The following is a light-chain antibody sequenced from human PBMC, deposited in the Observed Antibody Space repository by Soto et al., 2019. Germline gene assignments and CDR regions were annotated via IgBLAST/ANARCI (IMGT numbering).Light chain of an antibody. CDR2: EGS. V-gene: IGLV2-23*01. Sequence: QSALTQPASVSGSPGQSITISCTGTSSDVGSYNLVSWYQHHPGKAPKYIIYEGSKRPSGVSNRFSGSKSGNTASLTISGLQAEDEADYYCCSYAGSSTVIFGGGTKLTVL. CDR3: CSYAGSSTVI. J-gene: IGLJ2*01. CDR1: SSDVGSYNL.